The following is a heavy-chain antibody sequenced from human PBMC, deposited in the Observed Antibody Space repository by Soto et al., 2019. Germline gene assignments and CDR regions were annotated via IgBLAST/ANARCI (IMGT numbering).Heavy chain of an antibody. CDR3: ARDQGIAARPIY. Sequence: GGSLRLSCAASGFTFSSYSMNWVRQAPGKGLEWVSSISSSSSYIYYADSVKGRFTISRDNAKNSLYLQMNSLRAEDTAVYYCARDQGIAARPIYWGQGTLVTVSS. V-gene: IGHV3-21*01. J-gene: IGHJ4*02. D-gene: IGHD6-6*01. CDR2: ISSSSSYI. CDR1: GFTFSSYS.